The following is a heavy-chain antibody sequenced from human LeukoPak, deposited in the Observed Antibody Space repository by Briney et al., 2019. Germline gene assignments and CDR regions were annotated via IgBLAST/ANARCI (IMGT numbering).Heavy chain of an antibody. D-gene: IGHD3-3*01. CDR1: GFNFSDYY. CDR2: IRNKANSYTT. CDR3: ARGVLWSGYFYFDY. Sequence: PGGSLRLSCAVSGFNFSDYYMDWVRQAPGKGLEWVGRIRNKANSYTTEYAASVKGRFTISRDDSKNSLYLQMNSLKAEDTAMYYCARGVLWSGYFYFDYWGQGTLVTVSS. J-gene: IGHJ4*02. V-gene: IGHV3-72*01.